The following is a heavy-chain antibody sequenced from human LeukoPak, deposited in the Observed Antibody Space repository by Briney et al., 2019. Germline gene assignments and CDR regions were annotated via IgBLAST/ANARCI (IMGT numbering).Heavy chain of an antibody. CDR3: ARVGGTKDIVVVVEYYFDY. J-gene: IGHJ4*02. D-gene: IGHD2-15*01. Sequence: PGRSLRLSCAASGFTFSDYYMSWIRQAPGKGLEWVSYISSSGSTIYYADSVKGRFTISRDNAKNSLYLQMNSLRAEDTAVYYCARVGGTKDIVVVVEYYFDYWGQGTLVTVSS. CDR1: GFTFSDYY. CDR2: ISSSGSTI. V-gene: IGHV3-11*01.